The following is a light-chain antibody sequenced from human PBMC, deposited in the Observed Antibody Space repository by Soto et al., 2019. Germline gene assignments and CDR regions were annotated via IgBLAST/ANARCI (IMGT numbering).Light chain of an antibody. Sequence: QSALTQPASVSGSPGQSITISCTGTSSDVGSYNLVSWYQQHPGKAPKLMIYEGSKRPSGVSNRFYGSKSGNTASLTISGIQAEDEADYYGCSYAGSSSEVFGGGTTLTVL. J-gene: IGLJ2*01. CDR2: EGS. CDR3: CSYAGSSSEV. V-gene: IGLV2-23*01. CDR1: SSDVGSYNL.